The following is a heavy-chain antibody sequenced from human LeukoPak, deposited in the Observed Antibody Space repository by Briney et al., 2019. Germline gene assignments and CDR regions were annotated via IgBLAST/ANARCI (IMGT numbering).Heavy chain of an antibody. CDR2: IYYSGST. CDR3: ARGNSSGWYSEYYFDY. CDR1: GGSISSANYY. J-gene: IGHJ4*02. Sequence: PSETLSLTCTVSGGSISSANYYWNWIRQHPGKGLEWIGYIYYSGSTYYNSSLKSRVTISVDTSKNQFSLKLSSVTAADTAVYYCARGNSSGWYSEYYFDYWGQGTLVTVSS. D-gene: IGHD6-19*01. V-gene: IGHV4-31*03.